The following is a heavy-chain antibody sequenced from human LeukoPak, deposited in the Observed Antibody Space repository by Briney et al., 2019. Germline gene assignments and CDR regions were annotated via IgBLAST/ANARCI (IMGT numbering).Heavy chain of an antibody. V-gene: IGHV4-59*11. CDR1: GASITGHY. D-gene: IGHD1-14*01. J-gene: IGHJ3*02. Sequence: SGTLSLTCTVSGASITGHYLSWIRQPPGNGLEGIGDISHIGSTNYNPSLKSRVTISVDTSKNQFSLKLTSVTAADTALYYCARDRISINALDMWGQGTMVTVSS. CDR2: ISHIGST. CDR3: ARDRISINALDM.